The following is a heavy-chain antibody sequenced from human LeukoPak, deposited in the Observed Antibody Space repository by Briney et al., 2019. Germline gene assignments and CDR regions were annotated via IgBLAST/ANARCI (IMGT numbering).Heavy chain of an antibody. CDR3: AKDFDPYYYDRRGFDI. Sequence: GGSLRLSCAASGFTFDDYAMHWVRQAPGKGLEWVSAISGSGGSTYYADSVKGRFTISRDNAKNSLYLQMNSLRAEDTALYYCAKDFDPYYYDRRGFDIWGQGTMVTVSS. CDR2: ISGSGGST. D-gene: IGHD3-22*01. CDR1: GFTFDDYA. J-gene: IGHJ3*02. V-gene: IGHV3-9*01.